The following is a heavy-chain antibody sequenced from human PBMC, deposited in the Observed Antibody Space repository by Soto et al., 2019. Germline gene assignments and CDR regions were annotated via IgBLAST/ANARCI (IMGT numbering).Heavy chain of an antibody. D-gene: IGHD4-4*01. J-gene: IGHJ4*02. CDR2: IWYDGSNK. CDR3: AREAITTLDY. V-gene: IGHV3-33*01. CDR1: GFTFSSYG. Sequence: VGSLRLSCAASGFTFSSYGMHWVRQAPGKGLEWVAVIWYDGSNKYYADSVKGRFTISRDNSKNTLYLQMNSLRAEDTAVYYCAREAITTLDYWGQGTLLTVYS.